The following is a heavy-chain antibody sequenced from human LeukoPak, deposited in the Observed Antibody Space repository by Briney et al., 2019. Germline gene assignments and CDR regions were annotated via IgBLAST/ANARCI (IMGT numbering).Heavy chain of an antibody. Sequence: SETLSLTCTVSGGSISSYYWSWIRQPPGKGLEWIGYIYTSGSTNYNPSLESRVTISVDTSRNQFSLKLSSVTATDTAVYYCARRPWGNYYFDYWGQGTLVTVSS. CDR2: IYTSGST. CDR1: GGSISSYY. D-gene: IGHD4-23*01. CDR3: ARRPWGNYYFDY. V-gene: IGHV4-4*09. J-gene: IGHJ4*02.